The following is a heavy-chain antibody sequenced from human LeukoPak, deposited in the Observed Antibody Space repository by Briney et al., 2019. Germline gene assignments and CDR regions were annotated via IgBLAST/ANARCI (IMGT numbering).Heavy chain of an antibody. CDR3: AKDSSSSWYAYGVY. J-gene: IGHJ4*02. V-gene: IGHV3-30-3*01. CDR2: ISYDGSNK. D-gene: IGHD6-13*01. Sequence: PGRSLRLSCAASGFTFSSYAMHWVRQAPGKGLEWVAVISYDGSNKYYADSVKGRFTISRDNSKNTLYLQMNSLRAEDTAVYYCAKDSSSSWYAYGVYWGQGTLVTVSS. CDR1: GFTFSSYA.